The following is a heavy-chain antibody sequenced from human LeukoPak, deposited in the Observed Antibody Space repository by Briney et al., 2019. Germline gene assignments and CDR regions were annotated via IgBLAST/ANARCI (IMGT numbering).Heavy chain of an antibody. CDR3: AKDIAQGYTFGSIEQDY. J-gene: IGHJ4*02. CDR1: GLTFSRYA. V-gene: IGHV3-23*01. D-gene: IGHD5-18*01. CDR2: ISESGSGT. Sequence: GGSLRLSCAVSGLTFSRYAMSWVRQAPGKGLEWVSAISESGSGTYYADSVKGRFTISRDNSKDTLSLQTNSLRAEDTAVYYCAKDIAQGYTFGSIEQDYWGQGTLVTVSS.